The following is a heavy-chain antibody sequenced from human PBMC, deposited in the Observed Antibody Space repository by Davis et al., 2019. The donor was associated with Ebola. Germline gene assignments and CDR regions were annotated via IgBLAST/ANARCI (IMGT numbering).Heavy chain of an antibody. CDR1: GDSVSSNNIA. CDR2: TYYRSKWYT. CDR3: ARYSGWYYFDH. V-gene: IGHV6-1*01. D-gene: IGHD6-13*01. Sequence: SQTLSLTCAISGDSVSSNNIAWSWIRQSPSGGLEWLGRTYYRSKWYTDYAVSLQDRITINPDTSTNQISLQLNSVTPEDTAVYYCARYSGWYYFDHWGQGTLVTVSS. J-gene: IGHJ4*02.